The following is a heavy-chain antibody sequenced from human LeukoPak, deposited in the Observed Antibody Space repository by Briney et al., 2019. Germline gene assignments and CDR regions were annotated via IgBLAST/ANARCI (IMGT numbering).Heavy chain of an antibody. J-gene: IGHJ4*02. CDR1: GGSISGGSYY. V-gene: IGHV4-61*02. CDR2: IYTSGST. Sequence: PSQTLSLTCTDSGGSISGGSYYWSWIRQPAGKGLEWIGRIYTSGSTDYNPSLKSRVTISVDTPKNQFSLKLSSVTAADTAVYYYARVTTGGYYNCWGQGTLVTVSS. D-gene: IGHD3-22*01. CDR3: ARVTTGGYYNC.